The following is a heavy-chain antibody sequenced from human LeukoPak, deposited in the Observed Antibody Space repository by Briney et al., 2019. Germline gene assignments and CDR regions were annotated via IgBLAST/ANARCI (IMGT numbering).Heavy chain of an antibody. CDR3: ARDPSISWGCFDY. CDR1: GFTFSSYS. CDR2: IDTSSSTI. J-gene: IGHJ4*02. Sequence: GGSLRLSCAASGFTFSSYSFNWVRQAPGKGLEWVSYIDTSSSTIYYADFVKGRFTISRDNAKDSVYLQMNSLRDEDTALYYCARDPSISWGCFDYWGQGALVTVSS. D-gene: IGHD2-8*02. V-gene: IGHV3-48*02.